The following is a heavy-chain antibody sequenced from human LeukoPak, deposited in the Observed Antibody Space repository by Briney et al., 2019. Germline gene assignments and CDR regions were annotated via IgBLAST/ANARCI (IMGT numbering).Heavy chain of an antibody. V-gene: IGHV3-23*01. D-gene: IGHD6-19*01. Sequence: PGGSLRLSCAASGFTFSSYAMSGVGQAPGKGLEWVSAISGSGGSTYYADSVKGRFTISRDNSKNTLYLQMNSLRAEDTAVYYCAKKIAVAGKNFDYWGQGTLVTVSS. CDR1: GFTFSSYA. CDR2: ISGSGGST. J-gene: IGHJ4*02. CDR3: AKKIAVAGKNFDY.